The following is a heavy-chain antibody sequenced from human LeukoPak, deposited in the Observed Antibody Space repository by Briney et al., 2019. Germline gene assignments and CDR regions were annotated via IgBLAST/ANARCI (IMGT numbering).Heavy chain of an antibody. Sequence: PSETLSLTCAVYGGSFSGYYWSWIRQPPGKGLEWIGEINHSGSTNYNPSLKSRVTISVDTSKNQFSLKLSSVTAADTAVYYCARHSIVVVIIRQFDYWGQGTLVTVSS. J-gene: IGHJ4*02. CDR1: GGSFSGYY. CDR3: ARHSIVVVIIRQFDY. CDR2: INHSGST. V-gene: IGHV4-34*01. D-gene: IGHD3-22*01.